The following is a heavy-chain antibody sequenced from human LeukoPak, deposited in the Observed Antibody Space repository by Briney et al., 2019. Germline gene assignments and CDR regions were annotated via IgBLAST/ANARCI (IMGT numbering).Heavy chain of an antibody. CDR3: TYCSGGSCYLFDP. CDR2: ISAYNGNT. D-gene: IGHD2-15*01. CDR1: GYTFTSYG. Sequence: ASVKVSCKASGYTFTSYGISWVRQAPGQGLEWMGWISAYNGNTNYAQKLQGRVTMTTDTSTSTAYMELSSLRSEDTAVYYCTYCSGGSCYLFDPWGQGTLVTVSS. J-gene: IGHJ5*02. V-gene: IGHV1-18*01.